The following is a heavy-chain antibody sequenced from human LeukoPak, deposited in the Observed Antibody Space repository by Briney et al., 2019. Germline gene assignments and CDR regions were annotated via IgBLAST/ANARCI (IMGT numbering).Heavy chain of an antibody. J-gene: IGHJ5*02. CDR3: ARVRRYSSKDPSWT. Sequence: KTSETLSLTCTVFGGSISSYYWSWIRQPPGKGLEWIGYIYYSGSTNYNPSLKSRATISVDTSKNQFSLKLSSVTAADTAVYYCARVRRYSSKDPSWTWGQGTLVTVSS. CDR2: IYYSGST. D-gene: IGHD5-18*01. CDR1: GGSISSYY. V-gene: IGHV4-59*12.